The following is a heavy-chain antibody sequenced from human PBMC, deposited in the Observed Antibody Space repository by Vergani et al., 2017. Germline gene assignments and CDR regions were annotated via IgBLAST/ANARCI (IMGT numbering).Heavy chain of an antibody. D-gene: IGHD3-10*01. CDR3: ARQKGSGSKHTPGGFDP. J-gene: IGHJ5*02. CDR2: IYHSGST. Sequence: QVQLQESGPGLVKPSETLSLTCAVSGYSISSGYYWGWIRQPPGKGLEWIGSIYHSGSTYYNPSLKSRVTISVDTSKNQFSLKLSSVTAADTAVYYCARQKGSGSKHTPGGFDPWGQGTLVTVSS. V-gene: IGHV4-38-2*01. CDR1: GYSISSGYY.